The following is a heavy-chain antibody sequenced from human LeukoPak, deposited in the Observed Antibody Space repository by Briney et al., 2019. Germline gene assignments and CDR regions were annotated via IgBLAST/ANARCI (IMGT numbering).Heavy chain of an antibody. CDR2: ISPSGGDT. CDR3: ARGCSSLSCYKGGVYFDY. D-gene: IGHD2-2*02. J-gene: IGHJ4*02. Sequence: GASVKVSCKASGYIFTSYYMHWVRQAPGQGLEWMGIISPSGGDTTYAQKFQGSVTMTRDTSTNTDYMELSSLRSEDTAVYYCARGCSSLSCYKGGVYFDYWGQGTLVTVSS. V-gene: IGHV1-46*01. CDR1: GYIFTSYY.